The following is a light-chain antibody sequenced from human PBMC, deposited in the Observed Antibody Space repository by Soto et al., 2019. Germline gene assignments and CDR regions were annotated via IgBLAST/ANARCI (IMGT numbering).Light chain of an antibody. CDR2: KAS. CDR3: RQSNSYPYT. J-gene: IGKJ2*01. CDR1: QSISSW. V-gene: IGKV1-5*03. Sequence: DIQMTQSPSTLSASVGDRVTITCRASQSISSWLDWYQQKPGKAPKLLIYKASTLDSGVPSRFSGGGSGTEFTLTISSLQPDDFATYYCRQSNSYPYTFGQGTKLEIK.